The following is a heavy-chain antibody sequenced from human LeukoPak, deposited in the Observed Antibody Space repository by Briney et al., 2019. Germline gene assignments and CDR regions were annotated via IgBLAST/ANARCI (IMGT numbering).Heavy chain of an antibody. Sequence: ASVKVSCKASGYTFTGNYMRWVRQAPGQGLEWMGWINPNSGGTNYAQKFQGRVTMTRDTSISTAYMELSRLESDDTAVYFCARRGLAACDYWGQGTLVTVSS. CDR3: ARRGLAACDY. J-gene: IGHJ4*02. D-gene: IGHD6-13*01. V-gene: IGHV1-2*02. CDR1: GYTFTGNY. CDR2: INPNSGGT.